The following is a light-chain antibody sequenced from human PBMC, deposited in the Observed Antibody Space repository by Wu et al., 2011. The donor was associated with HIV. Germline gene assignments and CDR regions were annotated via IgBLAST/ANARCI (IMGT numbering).Light chain of an antibody. CDR3: QQYGSSPPYT. V-gene: IGKV3-20*01. Sequence: EIVLTQSPATLSLSPGDRATLSCRASQSIGNYLAWYQQKPGQAPRLLIYGASSRATGIPDRLSGSGSGTDFTLTISRLEPEDFAVYYCQQYGSSPPYTFGQGTKLEIK. J-gene: IGKJ2*01. CDR1: QSIGNY. CDR2: GAS.